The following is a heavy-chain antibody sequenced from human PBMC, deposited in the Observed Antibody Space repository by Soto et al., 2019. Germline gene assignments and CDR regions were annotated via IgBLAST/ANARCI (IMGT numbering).Heavy chain of an antibody. J-gene: IGHJ6*02. CDR2: IKQDGSEK. CDR3: ARDHLQLGLQLRYYGMDV. D-gene: IGHD4-4*01. V-gene: IGHV3-7*03. CDR1: GFTFSSYW. Sequence: HPGGSLRLSCAASGFTFSSYWMSWVRQAPGKGLEWVANIKQDGSEKYYVDSVKGRFTISRDNAKNSLYLQMNSLRAEDTAVYYCARDHLQLGLQLRYYGMDVWGQGTTVTVSS.